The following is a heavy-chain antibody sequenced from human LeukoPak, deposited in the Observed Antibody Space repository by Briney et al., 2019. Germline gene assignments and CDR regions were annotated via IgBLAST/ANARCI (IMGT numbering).Heavy chain of an antibody. CDR1: GFSFSSNE. J-gene: IGHJ5*01. CDR3: GSSLYS. Sequence: PGGSLRLSCAASGFSFSSNEMNWVRQAPGKGPEWVSHITTREITYYTDSVKGGFTISRHNAQHSLSLQMTSLRVEVTAVYYCGSSLYSCGPRTPVTVSS. V-gene: IGHV3-48*03. CDR2: ITTREIT. D-gene: IGHD2-15*01.